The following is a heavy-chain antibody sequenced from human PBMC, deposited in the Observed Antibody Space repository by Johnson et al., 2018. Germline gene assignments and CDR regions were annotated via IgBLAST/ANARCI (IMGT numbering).Heavy chain of an antibody. Sequence: QVQLVESGGGLVKPGGSLRLSCAAAVFRFSDYYMSWIRQAPGKGLEWIAYISVSGNTIYYADSVKGRFTITRDNAQNSVFLHMNSLRVEDTAVYFCARGLYGNYVGSEYLQRWGQGTLVTVSS. V-gene: IGHV3-11*04. D-gene: IGHD4-11*01. CDR2: ISVSGNTI. J-gene: IGHJ1*01. CDR1: VFRFSDYY. CDR3: ARGLYGNYVGSEYLQR.